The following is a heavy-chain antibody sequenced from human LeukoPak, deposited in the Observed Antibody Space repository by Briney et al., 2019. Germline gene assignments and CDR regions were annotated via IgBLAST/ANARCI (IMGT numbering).Heavy chain of an antibody. CDR3: ASWYYDFWSRTLFDI. J-gene: IGHJ3*02. V-gene: IGHV4-34*01. D-gene: IGHD3-3*01. CDR1: GESFSGYY. CDR2: IYHTGST. Sequence: PSETLSLTCAVYGESFSGYYWSWIRQFPGKGLEWIGEIYHTGSTNYNPSLKSRVTISVDKSKNQFSLKLSSVTAADTAVYYCASWYYDFWSRTLFDIWGQGTMVTVSS.